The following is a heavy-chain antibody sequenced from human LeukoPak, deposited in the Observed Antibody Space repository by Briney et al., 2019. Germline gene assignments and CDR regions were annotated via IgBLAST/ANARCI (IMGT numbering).Heavy chain of an antibody. CDR2: INHSGST. V-gene: IGHV4-34*01. CDR1: GGSFSGYY. Sequence: PSETLSLTCAVYGGSFSGYYWSWIRQPPGKGLEWIGEINHSGSTNYNPSLKSRVTISVDTSKNQFSLKLSSVTAADTAVYYCARSVGVAGINYWGQGTLVTVSS. CDR3: ARSVGVAGINY. D-gene: IGHD6-19*01. J-gene: IGHJ4*02.